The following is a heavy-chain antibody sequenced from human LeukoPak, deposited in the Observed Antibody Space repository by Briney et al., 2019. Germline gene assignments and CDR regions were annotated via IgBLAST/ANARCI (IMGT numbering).Heavy chain of an antibody. CDR3: ARDANGGYYYYYYMDV. J-gene: IGHJ6*03. V-gene: IGHV4-38-2*02. Sequence: PSASLSLTCTVSGYSISSGYYWGWIRQPPGKGLEWIGSIYHSGGTYYNPSLKSRVTISVDTSKTKFSLKLSPVPAAATAVYYCARDANGGYYYYYYMDVWGKGTTVTVSS. D-gene: IGHD3-16*01. CDR1: GYSISSGYY. CDR2: IYHSGGT.